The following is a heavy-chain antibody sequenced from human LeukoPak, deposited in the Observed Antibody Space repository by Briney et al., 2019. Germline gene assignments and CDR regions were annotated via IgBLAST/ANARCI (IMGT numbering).Heavy chain of an antibody. J-gene: IGHJ6*02. D-gene: IGHD4-17*01. V-gene: IGHV1-46*01. CDR2: INLSDGGT. Sequence: ASVSVSCKASGYTFTNYYLHWVRQAPGHGLEWMAIINLSDGGTYYEQKLQGRVTVTSDTSTSTVYMELSSLRSEDTAVYYCARDTRTMTAVTRGQHYYYGLDVWGQGTTVTVSS. CDR1: GYTFTNYY. CDR3: ARDTRTMTAVTRGQHYYYGLDV.